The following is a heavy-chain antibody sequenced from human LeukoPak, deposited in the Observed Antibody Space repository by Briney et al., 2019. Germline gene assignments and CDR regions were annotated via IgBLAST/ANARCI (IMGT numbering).Heavy chain of an antibody. D-gene: IGHD1-26*01. CDR2: IYHSGST. Sequence: SETLSLTCTVSGYSISSGYYWGWIRQPPGKGLEWIGSIYHSGSTYYNPSLKSRVTISVDTSKNQFSLKLSSVIAADTAVYYCARDEVGASIDYWGQGTLVTVSS. CDR3: ARDEVGASIDY. V-gene: IGHV4-38-2*02. CDR1: GYSISSGYY. J-gene: IGHJ4*02.